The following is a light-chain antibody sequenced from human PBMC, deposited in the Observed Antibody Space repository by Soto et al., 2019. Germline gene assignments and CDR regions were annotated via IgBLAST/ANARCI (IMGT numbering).Light chain of an antibody. CDR1: QSVSNY. V-gene: IGKV3-15*01. CDR2: GAS. CDR3: QQYHNWPPLT. J-gene: IGKJ4*01. Sequence: EIVMTQSPATLSVSPGERATLSCRASQSVSNYLAWYQQKPGQASRLLIYGASTRATGIPARFSGGGSETDFTLTISSLQSEDFAVYYCQQYHNWPPLTFGGGTKVEIK.